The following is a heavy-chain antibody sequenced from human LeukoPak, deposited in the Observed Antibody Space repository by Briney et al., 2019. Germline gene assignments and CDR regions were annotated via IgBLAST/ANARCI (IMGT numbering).Heavy chain of an antibody. J-gene: IGHJ3*02. CDR2: IYYSGST. V-gene: IGHV4-59*12. CDR3: ARERAGPGAARLDAFDI. D-gene: IGHD6-6*01. CDR1: GGSISSYY. Sequence: SETLSLTCTVSGGSISSYYWSWIRQPPGKGLEWIGYIYYSGSTNYNPSLKSRVTISVDRSKNQFSLKLSSVTAADTAVYYCARERAGPGAARLDAFDIWGQGTMVTVSS.